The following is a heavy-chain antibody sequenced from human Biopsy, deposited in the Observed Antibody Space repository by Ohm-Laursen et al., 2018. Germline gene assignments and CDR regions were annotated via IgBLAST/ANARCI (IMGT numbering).Heavy chain of an antibody. J-gene: IGHJ4*02. V-gene: IGHV3-30*18. D-gene: IGHD6-19*01. CDR1: GFTFSDYA. CDR2: SSYDGSNT. Sequence: RSLRLSCAASGFTFSDYALHWVRQAPGKGPEWVAVSSYDGSNTYHADSVRGRFTISRDNSRNTLYLQMNSLTTEDTASYYCAKDVAGWRHRSGFRIDYFFDYWGQGTLVTVSS. CDR3: AKDVAGWRHRSGFRIDYFFDY.